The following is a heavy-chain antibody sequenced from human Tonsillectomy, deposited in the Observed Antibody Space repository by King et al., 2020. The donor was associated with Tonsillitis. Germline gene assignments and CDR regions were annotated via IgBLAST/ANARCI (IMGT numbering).Heavy chain of an antibody. Sequence: QLQESGPGLVKPSETLSLTCTVSVGSRSAYYWSWIRQPPGMPLKWIGYISYRGTTTYNASLKGRVTISADTSENQFSLKLTSVTAADTAVYYCARDYGSGTYYKRPLTYWGQGTLVTVSS. J-gene: IGHJ4*02. D-gene: IGHD3-10*01. CDR2: ISYRGTT. CDR1: VGSRSAYY. V-gene: IGHV4-59*01. CDR3: ARDYGSGTYYKRPLTY.